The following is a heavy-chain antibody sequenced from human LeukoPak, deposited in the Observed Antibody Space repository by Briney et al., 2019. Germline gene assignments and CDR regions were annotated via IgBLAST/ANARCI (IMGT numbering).Heavy chain of an antibody. CDR2: INHSGST. J-gene: IGHJ4*02. D-gene: IGHD3-10*01. V-gene: IGHV4-34*01. CDR1: GRSFSGYY. Sequence: SETLSLTCAVYGRSFSGYYWSWIRQPPGKGLEWIGEINHSGSTKYNPSLKSRVTISEDTSKNQSSLKLSSVTAADTAVYYCARDGDGSGSYYKYWGQGTLVTVSS. CDR3: ARDGDGSGSYYKY.